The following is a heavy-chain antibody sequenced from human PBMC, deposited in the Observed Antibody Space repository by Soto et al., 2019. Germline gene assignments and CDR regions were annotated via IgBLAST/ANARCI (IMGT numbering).Heavy chain of an antibody. J-gene: IGHJ3*02. Sequence: EVQLVESGGGLVQPGGSLRLSCAASGFTFSSYSMNWVRQAPGKGLEWVSYISSSSSTIYYADSVKGRFTISRDNAKNSLYLQMNSLRDEDTAVYYCARDPRLYIAAAGRGAFDIWGQGTMVTVSS. CDR1: GFTFSSYS. V-gene: IGHV3-48*02. D-gene: IGHD6-13*01. CDR2: ISSSSSTI. CDR3: ARDPRLYIAAAGRGAFDI.